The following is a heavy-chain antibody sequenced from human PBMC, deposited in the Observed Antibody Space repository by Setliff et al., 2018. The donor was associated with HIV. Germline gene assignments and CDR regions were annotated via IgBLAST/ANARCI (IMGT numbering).Heavy chain of an antibody. CDR1: GGIFSTSS. J-gene: IGHJ4*02. Sequence: SVKVSCKSSGGIFSTSSINWVRQAPGQGLEWMGGFNPIFTTPDYAQKFQDRVTMTADESTSTAYMELRGLTSEDTAVYFCARGVRVTVVQRGSSFDYWGQGTLVTVTS. D-gene: IGHD2-21*02. CDR2: FNPIFTTP. CDR3: ARGVRVTVVQRGSSFDY. V-gene: IGHV1-69*13.